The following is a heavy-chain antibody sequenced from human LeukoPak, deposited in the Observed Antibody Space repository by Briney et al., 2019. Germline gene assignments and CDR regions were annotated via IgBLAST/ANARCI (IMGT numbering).Heavy chain of an antibody. CDR3: AKERSQWLNPRGDFDY. CDR2: ISGSGGST. J-gene: IGHJ4*02. CDR1: GFTFSSYG. Sequence: PGGSLRLSCAASGFTFSSYGMSWVRQAPGKGLEWVSGISGSGGSTYYADSVKGRFTISRDNSKNTLYLQMNSLRAEDTAVYYCAKERSQWLNPRGDFDYWGQGTLVTVSS. V-gene: IGHV3-23*01. D-gene: IGHD6-19*01.